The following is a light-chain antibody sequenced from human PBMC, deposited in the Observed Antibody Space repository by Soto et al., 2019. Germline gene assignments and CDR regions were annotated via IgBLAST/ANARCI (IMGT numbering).Light chain of an antibody. CDR1: QRRLHSNGHTF. J-gene: IGKJ2*01. Sequence: EIVMTPSPPSLTVTPGEPASISCRSSQRRLHSNGHTFLEWYLQKPGQSPQLLIYLGSNRASGGPDRVSGSEAGTDFTLKISRVEAEDVGVYYCMQALETPYTVGQGTKLEIK. V-gene: IGKV2-28*01. CDR2: LGS. CDR3: MQALETPYT.